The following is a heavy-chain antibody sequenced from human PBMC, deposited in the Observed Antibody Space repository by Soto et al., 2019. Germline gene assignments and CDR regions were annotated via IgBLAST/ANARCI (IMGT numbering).Heavy chain of an antibody. V-gene: IGHV4-59*01. CDR1: GGSINSNY. CDR2: IYYSGST. D-gene: IGHD6-6*01. J-gene: IGHJ6*03. CDR3: ARTSIAARSVSYYYMDV. Sequence: SETLSLTCTVSGGSINSNYWSWIRQPPGKGLEWIGYIYYSGSTNYTPSLKSRVTIFVDTSKNQFSLKLSSVTAADTAVYYCARTSIAARSVSYYYMDVWGKGTTVTVSS.